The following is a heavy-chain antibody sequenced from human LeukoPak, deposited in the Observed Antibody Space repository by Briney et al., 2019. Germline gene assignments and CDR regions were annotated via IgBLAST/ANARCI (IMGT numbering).Heavy chain of an antibody. CDR3: AKGIPADY. CDR2: ISYDGSNK. CDR1: GFTFSNYG. J-gene: IGHJ4*02. Sequence: PGGSLRLSCAASGFTFSNYGMHWVRHAPGKGLEWVAIISYDGSNKYYADSVKGRFTISRDNSKNTLYLQMDSLRAEDTAIYYCAKGIPADYWGQGTVVTVSS. V-gene: IGHV3-30*18. D-gene: IGHD2-2*01.